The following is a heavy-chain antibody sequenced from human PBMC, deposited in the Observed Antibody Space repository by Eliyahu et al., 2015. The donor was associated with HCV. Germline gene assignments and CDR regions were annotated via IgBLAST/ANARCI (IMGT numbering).Heavy chain of an antibody. CDR1: GFTFSSYW. CDR3: AREATVVTPFTFDY. Sequence: EVQLVESGGGLVQPGGSLRLSCAASGFTFSSYWMSWVRQAPGKGLEWVANVKQDGSEKYYVDFVKGRFTISRDNAKNSLYLQMNSLRDEDTAVYYCAREATVVTPFTFDYWGQGTQVTVSS. J-gene: IGHJ4*02. D-gene: IGHD4-23*01. CDR2: VKQDGSEK. V-gene: IGHV3-7*01.